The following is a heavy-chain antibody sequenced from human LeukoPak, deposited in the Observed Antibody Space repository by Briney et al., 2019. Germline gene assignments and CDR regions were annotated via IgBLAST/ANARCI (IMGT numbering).Heavy chain of an antibody. CDR3: ARDPDGSSWFGAFDI. CDR1: GGTFSSYA. J-gene: IGHJ3*02. CDR2: IIPIFGTA. D-gene: IGHD6-13*01. V-gene: IGHV1-69*13. Sequence: SVKVSCKASGGTFSSYAISWVRQAPGQGLEWMGGIIPIFGTANYAQKFQGRVTITADESTSTAYMELSSLRSEDTAVYYCARDPDGSSWFGAFDIWGQGTMVTVSS.